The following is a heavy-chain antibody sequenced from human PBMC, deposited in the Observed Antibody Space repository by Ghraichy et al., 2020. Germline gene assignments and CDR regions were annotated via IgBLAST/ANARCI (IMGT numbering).Heavy chain of an antibody. V-gene: IGHV3-15*01. CDR1: GFTFSNVW. Sequence: GGSLRLSCAASGFTFSNVWMSWVRQAPGKGLEWVGRIKSKSDGGTTEYAAPVKGRVTVSRDDSKNMVFLQMNSLKTEDTAVYYCTTRKGINSRGAYDHWGQGTRVTVSS. CDR2: IKSKSDGGTT. CDR3: TTRKGINSRGAYDH. D-gene: IGHD2/OR15-2a*01. J-gene: IGHJ4*02.